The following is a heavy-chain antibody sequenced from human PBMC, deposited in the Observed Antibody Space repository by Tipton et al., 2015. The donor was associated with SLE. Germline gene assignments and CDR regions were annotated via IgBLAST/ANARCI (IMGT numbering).Heavy chain of an antibody. Sequence: TLSLTCTVSGGSISSSSYYWGWIRQPPGKGLEWIGSIYYSGSTYYNPSPKSRVTISVDTSKNQFSLKLSSVTAADTAVYYCARRMVFGGDYFDYWGQGTLVTVSS. V-gene: IGHV4-39*07. J-gene: IGHJ4*02. D-gene: IGHD3-10*02. CDR2: IYYSGST. CDR3: ARRMVFGGDYFDY. CDR1: GGSISSSSYY.